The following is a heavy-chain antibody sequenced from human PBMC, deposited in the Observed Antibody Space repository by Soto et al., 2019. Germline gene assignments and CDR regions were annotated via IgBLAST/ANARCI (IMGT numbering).Heavy chain of an antibody. V-gene: IGHV3-23*01. J-gene: IGHJ6*02. CDR1: GFTFSSYA. CDR2: ISGSGGST. CDR3: ARGGRPPLYGMDV. Sequence: GWSLRLSCAASGFTFSSYAMSWVRQAPGKGLEWVSAISGSGGSTYYADSVKGRFTISRDNSKNTLYLQMNSLRADDTAVYYCARGGRPPLYGMDVWGQGTTVTVSS.